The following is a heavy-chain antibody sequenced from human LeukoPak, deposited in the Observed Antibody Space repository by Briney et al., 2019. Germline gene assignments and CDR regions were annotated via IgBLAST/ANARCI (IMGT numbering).Heavy chain of an antibody. J-gene: IGHJ5*02. CDR2: IIPILGIA. D-gene: IGHD2-2*02. CDR3: ARVYCSSTSCYSWFDP. Sequence: SVKVSCKASGGTFSSYAISWVRQAPGQGLEWMGRIIPILGIANYAQKFQGRVTITADKSTSTAYMELRSLRSDDTAVYYCARVYCSSTSCYSWFDPWGQGTLVTVSS. V-gene: IGHV1-69*04. CDR1: GGTFSSYA.